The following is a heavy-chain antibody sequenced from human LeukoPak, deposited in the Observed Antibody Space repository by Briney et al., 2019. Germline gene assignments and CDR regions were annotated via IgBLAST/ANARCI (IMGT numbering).Heavy chain of an antibody. CDR1: GFTFSSYE. CDR3: ARDSYYDILTGYSRFDY. CDR2: ISSSGSTI. Sequence: PGGSLRLSCAASGFTFSSYEMNWVRQAPGKGLEWVSYISSSGSTIYYADSVKGRFTISRDNAKNSLYLQMNSLRAEDTAVYYCARDSYYDILTGYSRFDYWGQGTLVTVSS. V-gene: IGHV3-48*03. D-gene: IGHD3-9*01. J-gene: IGHJ4*02.